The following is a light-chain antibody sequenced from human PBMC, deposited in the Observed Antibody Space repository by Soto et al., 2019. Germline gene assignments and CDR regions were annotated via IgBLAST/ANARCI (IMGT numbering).Light chain of an antibody. CDR1: SSDVGNSIY. Sequence: QSALTQPASVSGSPGQSITISCTGTSSDVGNSIYVSWYQQHPGKGPKLMIYEVSDRPSGVSNRFSGSKSGNTASLTIPGLQAEDEADYYCSAYTTDSTWVFGGGTKLTVL. CDR3: SAYTTDSTWV. J-gene: IGLJ3*02. CDR2: EVS. V-gene: IGLV2-14*01.